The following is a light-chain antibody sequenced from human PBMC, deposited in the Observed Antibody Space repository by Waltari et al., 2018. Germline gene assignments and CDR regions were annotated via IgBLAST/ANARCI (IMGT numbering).Light chain of an antibody. V-gene: IGKV1-33*01. CDR2: DAS. J-gene: IGKJ3*01. Sequence: DIQMTQSTSSLSASVGDIVTITCQASQDITNCLNWYQQKPGQAPKLLIYDASNLKTGVRSRFSGRGFGTDFTFTISSLQPEDVATYYCQQYDVLQYTFGPGTKVNLK. CDR1: QDITNC. CDR3: QQYDVLQYT.